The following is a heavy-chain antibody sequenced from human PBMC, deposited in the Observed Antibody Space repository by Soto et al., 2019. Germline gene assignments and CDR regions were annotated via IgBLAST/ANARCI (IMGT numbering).Heavy chain of an antibody. D-gene: IGHD6-19*01. J-gene: IGHJ5*02. CDR1: GFTFSDYY. CDR2: ISSRSGNT. Sequence: GGSLRLSCAASGFTFSDYYMSWIRQAPGKGLEWVSYISSRSGNTNYADSVKGRFTISRDNAKNSLYLQMNSLRAGDTAVYYCARGGIAVAGTCWFDPWGQGTLVTVSS. V-gene: IGHV3-11*05. CDR3: ARGGIAVAGTCWFDP.